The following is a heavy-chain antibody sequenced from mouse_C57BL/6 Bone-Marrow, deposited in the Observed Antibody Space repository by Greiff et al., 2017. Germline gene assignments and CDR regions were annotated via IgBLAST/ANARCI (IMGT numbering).Heavy chain of an antibody. J-gene: IGHJ3*01. CDR2: IDPENGDT. V-gene: IGHV14-4*01. CDR1: GFNIKDDY. Sequence: VQLQQSGAELVRPGASVKLSCTASGFNIKDDYMHWVKQRPEQGLEWIGWIDPENGDTEYASKFQGKATITADKSSNTADLQLISLTSEDTAVYYCTTNECDPAWFAYWGQGTLVTVTA. CDR3: TTNECDPAWFAY.